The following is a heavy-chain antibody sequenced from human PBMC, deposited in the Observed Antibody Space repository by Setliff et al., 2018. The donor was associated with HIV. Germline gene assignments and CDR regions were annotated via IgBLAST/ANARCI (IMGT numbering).Heavy chain of an antibody. CDR3: ARLVNWGVYFDY. D-gene: IGHD7-27*01. V-gene: IGHV4-39*01. J-gene: IGHJ4*02. CDR2: IYYSGST. CDR1: GGSISSSSYY. Sequence: KASETLSLTCTVSGGSISSSSYYWGWIRQPPGKGLEWIGSIYYSGSTYYNPSLKSRVTISVDTSKNQFSLKLSSVTAADTAVYYCARLVNWGVYFDYWGQGTLVTVSS.